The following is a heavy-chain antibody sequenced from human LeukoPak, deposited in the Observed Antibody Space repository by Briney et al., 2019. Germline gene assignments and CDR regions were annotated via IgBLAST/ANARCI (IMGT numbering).Heavy chain of an antibody. Sequence: GGSLRLSCAASGFAFGSYGMHWVRQAPGKGPEWVAVIGDHGTTQYSADSVRGRFTISRDNAKNSLFLQMNSLRAEDTAVYYCARGPLIAAAGTWWGQGTLVTVSS. CDR2: IGDHGTTQ. V-gene: IGHV3-33*08. CDR1: GFAFGSYG. CDR3: ARGPLIAAAGTW. D-gene: IGHD6-13*01. J-gene: IGHJ1*01.